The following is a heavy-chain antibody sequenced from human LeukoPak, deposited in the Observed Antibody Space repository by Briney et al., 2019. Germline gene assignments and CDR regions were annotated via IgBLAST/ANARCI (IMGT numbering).Heavy chain of an antibody. D-gene: IGHD3-22*01. CDR2: IYSGGNT. CDR3: ARDLATYYYDSSGYSGSDY. CDR1: GFTVSSSY. Sequence: GGSLRLSCAASGFTVSSSYMSWVRQAPGKGLEWVSVIYSGGNTYYADSVKGRFTISRDNAKNSLYLQMNSLRAEDTAVYYCARDLATYYYDSSGYSGSDYWGQGTLVTVSS. J-gene: IGHJ4*02. V-gene: IGHV3-66*01.